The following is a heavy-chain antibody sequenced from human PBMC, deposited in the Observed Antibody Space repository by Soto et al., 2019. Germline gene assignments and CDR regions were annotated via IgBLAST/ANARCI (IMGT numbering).Heavy chain of an antibody. J-gene: IGHJ6*03. V-gene: IGHV3-23*01. CDR3: AKLLWFGESRSYMDV. D-gene: IGHD3-10*01. CDR1: GFTFSSYA. Sequence: GGSLRLSCAASGFTFSSYAMSWVRQAPGKGLEWVSAISGSGGSTYYADSVKGRFTISRDNSKNTLYLQMNSLRAEDTAVYYCAKLLWFGESRSYMDVWGKGTTVTVSS. CDR2: ISGSGGST.